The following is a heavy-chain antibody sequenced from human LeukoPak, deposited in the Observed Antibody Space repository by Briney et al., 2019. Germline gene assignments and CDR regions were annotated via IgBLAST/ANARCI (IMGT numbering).Heavy chain of an antibody. D-gene: IGHD3-3*01. Sequence: GASVKVSCKASGYTFTGYYMHWVRQAPGQGLEWMRWINPNSGGTNYAQKFQGRVTMTRDTSISTAYMELSRLRSDDTAVYYCARGLRFLEWLLSSLYYFDYWGQGTLVTLSS. CDR3: ARGLRFLEWLLSSLYYFDY. J-gene: IGHJ4*02. CDR1: GYTFTGYY. V-gene: IGHV1-2*02. CDR2: INPNSGGT.